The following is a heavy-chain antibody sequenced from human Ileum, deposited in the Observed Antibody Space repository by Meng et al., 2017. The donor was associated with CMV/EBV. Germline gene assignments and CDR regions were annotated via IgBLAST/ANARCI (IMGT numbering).Heavy chain of an antibody. CDR3: ARGRRAYYDNSAFSYYFEF. Sequence: QGQLVQSGAEVKKPGASVKVSCKTSGYTFISYGVAWVRQAPGQGLQWMGWIDPYNGNTKYAEKFQGTVTMTTDTSTSTAYMELRSLTSDDSAVYYCARGRRAYYDNSAFSYYFEFWGQGTLVTVSS. J-gene: IGHJ4*02. D-gene: IGHD3-22*01. CDR1: GYTFISYG. CDR2: IDPYNGNT. V-gene: IGHV1-18*01.